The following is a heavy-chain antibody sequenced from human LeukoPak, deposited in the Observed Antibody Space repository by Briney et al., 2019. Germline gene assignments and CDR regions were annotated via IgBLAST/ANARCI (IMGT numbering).Heavy chain of an antibody. D-gene: IGHD5-24*01. J-gene: IGHJ6*03. CDR3: TRADDGYNSLVGYYMDV. CDR1: GFTFGDYA. Sequence: GGSLRLSCTASGFTFGDYAMSWVRQAPGKGLEWVGFIRSKAYGGTTEYAASVKGRFTISRDDSKSIAYLQMNSLKTEDTAVYYCTRADDGYNSLVGYYMDVWGKGTTVTISS. V-gene: IGHV3-49*04. CDR2: IRSKAYGGTT.